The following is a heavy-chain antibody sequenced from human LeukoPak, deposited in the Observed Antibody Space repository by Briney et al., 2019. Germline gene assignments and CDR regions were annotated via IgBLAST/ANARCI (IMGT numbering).Heavy chain of an antibody. Sequence: GGSLRLSCAVSGFTFDSYTMHWVRQAPGKGLEWVALISKDGTTKYYSDSVRGRFTISRDNSKNTLYVQLSSLRPEDTAVYHCAKEGYSGWPNLASWGQGTLVTVSS. D-gene: IGHD6-19*01. CDR3: AKEGYSGWPNLAS. CDR1: GFTFDSYT. V-gene: IGHV3-30*04. CDR2: ISKDGTTK. J-gene: IGHJ4*02.